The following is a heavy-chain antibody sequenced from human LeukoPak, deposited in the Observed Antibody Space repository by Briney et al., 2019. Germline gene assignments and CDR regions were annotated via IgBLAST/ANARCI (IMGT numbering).Heavy chain of an antibody. J-gene: IGHJ4*02. CDR2: ISSSSSYI. Sequence: PGGSLRLSCAASGFTFSTYSMNWVCQAPGKGLEWASSISSSSSYIYYADSVKGRFTISRDNAKNSLYLQMSSLRAEDTAVYYCARTVAVAGTPFDYWGQGTLVTVSS. V-gene: IGHV3-21*01. CDR3: ARTVAVAGTPFDY. CDR1: GFTFSTYS. D-gene: IGHD6-19*01.